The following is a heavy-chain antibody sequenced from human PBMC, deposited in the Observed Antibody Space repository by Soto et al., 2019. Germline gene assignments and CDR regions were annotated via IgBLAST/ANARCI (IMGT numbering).Heavy chain of an antibody. CDR3: AGVWGGAYDI. D-gene: IGHD3-16*01. CDR1: GGSISSYY. CDR2: IYYSGST. Sequence: SETLSLTCTVSGGSISSYYWSWIRQPPGKGLEWIGYIYYSGSTNYNPSLKSRVTISVDTSKNQFSLKLSSVTAADTAVYYCAGVWGGAYDIWGQGTMVTVSS. V-gene: IGHV4-59*01. J-gene: IGHJ3*02.